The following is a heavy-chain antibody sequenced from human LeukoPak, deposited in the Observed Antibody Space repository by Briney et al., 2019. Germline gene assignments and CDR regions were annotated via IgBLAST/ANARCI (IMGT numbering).Heavy chain of an antibody. CDR3: ARRTRQLLVFWFDP. CDR2: INTNTGNP. CDR1: GYTFTTYA. J-gene: IGHJ5*02. Sequence: ASVKVSCKASGYTFTTYAINWVRQVPGQGLEWMGWINTNTGNPTYAQGFTGRFVFSLDPSVSTAYLEISSLKAEDTAVYYCARRTRQLLVFWFDPWGQGTLVTVSS. D-gene: IGHD6-19*01. V-gene: IGHV7-4-1*02.